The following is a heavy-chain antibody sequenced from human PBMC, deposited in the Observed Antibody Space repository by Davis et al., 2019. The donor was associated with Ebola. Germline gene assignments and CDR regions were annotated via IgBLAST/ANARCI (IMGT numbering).Heavy chain of an antibody. D-gene: IGHD3-16*02. V-gene: IGHV3-74*01. CDR1: GFIFSNSW. CDR3: MSLSGAS. Sequence: HTGGSLRLSCAASGFIFSNSWMSWVRHRPGEGLVWVSHINRDGTTTNYADSVKGRFTIFRDNAKNTLYLQMNSLRVQDTAVYYCMSLSGASWGPGTLVTVSS. J-gene: IGHJ5*02. CDR2: INRDGTTT.